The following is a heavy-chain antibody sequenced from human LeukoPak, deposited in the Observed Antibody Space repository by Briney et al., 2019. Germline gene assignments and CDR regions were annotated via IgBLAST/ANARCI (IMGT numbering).Heavy chain of an antibody. CDR3: ARDWGADY. CDR1: GFTFSDYW. J-gene: IGHJ4*02. Sequence: GESLRLSCAASGFTFSDYWMSWVRQAPGKGLEWVALLSYDGSSAYYADSVKGRITISRDDSKNTLYLQMNSLRAEDTAVYYCARDWGADYWGQGTLVTVSS. V-gene: IGHV3-30-3*01. D-gene: IGHD3-16*01. CDR2: LSYDGSSA.